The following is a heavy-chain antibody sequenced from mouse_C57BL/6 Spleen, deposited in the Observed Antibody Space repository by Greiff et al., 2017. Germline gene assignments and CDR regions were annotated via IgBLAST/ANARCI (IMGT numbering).Heavy chain of an antibody. CDR1: GFNIKDYY. J-gene: IGHJ2*01. CDR3: ALTGTGPYFDY. V-gene: IGHV14-2*01. Sequence: EVKLVESGAELVKPGASVKLSCTASGFNIKDYYMHWVKQRTEQGLEWIGSIDPEDGETKYAPKFQGKATITADTSSNTAYLQLSSLTSEDTAVYYCALTGTGPYFDYWGQGTTLTVSS. CDR2: IDPEDGET. D-gene: IGHD4-1*01.